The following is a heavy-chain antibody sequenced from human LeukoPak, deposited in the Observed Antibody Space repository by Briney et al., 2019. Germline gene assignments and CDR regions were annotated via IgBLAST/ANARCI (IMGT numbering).Heavy chain of an antibody. D-gene: IGHD6-19*01. CDR1: GGSINNYC. V-gene: IGHV4-59*01. CDR2: IYYSGST. CDR3: ARGPPDSQWLVWYYFDY. J-gene: IGHJ4*02. Sequence: SETLSLTCAVYGGSINNYCWRWVRQPPRKGREWIGDIYYSGSTNYNSARKGRVTISVDTSKNQISLFLSSVTAADTAVYYCARGPPDSQWLVWYYFDYWGQGTLVTVSS.